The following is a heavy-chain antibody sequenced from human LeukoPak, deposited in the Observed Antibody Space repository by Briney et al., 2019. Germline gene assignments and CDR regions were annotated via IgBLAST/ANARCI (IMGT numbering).Heavy chain of an antibody. CDR1: GGSVSSSSHY. Sequence: SETLSLTCTVSGGSVSSSSHYWGWVRQPPGKGLEWIGSMYYSGSTYYNASLRSRVTISVDTSRDQFSLKLSSVTAADTAVYYCARHFDRDGYKSNAFDIWGQGTMVTVSS. CDR3: ARHFDRDGYKSNAFDI. V-gene: IGHV4-39*01. D-gene: IGHD5-24*01. CDR2: MYYSGST. J-gene: IGHJ3*02.